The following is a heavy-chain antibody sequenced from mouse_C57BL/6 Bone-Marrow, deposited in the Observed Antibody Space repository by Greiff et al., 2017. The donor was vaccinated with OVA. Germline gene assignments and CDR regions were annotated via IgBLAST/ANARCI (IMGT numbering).Heavy chain of an antibody. CDR3: AISLPYYYGSSSNYFDY. Sequence: VQLQQSGAELVKPGASVKVSCKASGYTFTSYWMHWVKQRPGQGLEWIGRIHPSDSDTNYNQKFKGKATLTVDKSSSTAYMQLSSLTSEDSAVYYCAISLPYYYGSSSNYFDYWGQGTTLTVSS. CDR1: GYTFTSYW. V-gene: IGHV1-74*01. CDR2: IHPSDSDT. D-gene: IGHD1-1*01. J-gene: IGHJ2*01.